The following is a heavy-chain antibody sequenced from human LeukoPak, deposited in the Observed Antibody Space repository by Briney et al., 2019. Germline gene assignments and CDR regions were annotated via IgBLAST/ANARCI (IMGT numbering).Heavy chain of an antibody. D-gene: IGHD1-14*01. CDR2: IYSSGST. CDR3: AGLAPPPPWDY. J-gene: IGHJ4*02. CDR1: GGSVSSDSYF. V-gene: IGHV4-61*01. Sequence: SETLSLTCSVSGGSVSSDSYFWNWVRQPPGKGLEWIGYIYSSGSTNYNRSLKSGVTISLDTSKNQFSLKLSSVTAADTAVYYCAGLAPPPPWDYWGQGTPVPVSS.